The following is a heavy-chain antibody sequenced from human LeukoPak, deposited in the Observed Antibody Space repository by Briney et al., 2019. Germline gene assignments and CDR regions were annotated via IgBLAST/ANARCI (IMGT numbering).Heavy chain of an antibody. D-gene: IGHD2-8*02. J-gene: IGHJ4*02. CDR2: IIPIFGTP. V-gene: IGHV1-69*13. CDR1: GGAFSSYA. CDR3: ARRHVTGGGFLFDY. Sequence: SVTVSCKASGGAFSSYAITWVRQAPGQGLEWVGGIIPIFGTPTYAQKFQGRVTIAADESTLTAYMELSSLRSEDTAVYYCARRHVTGGGFLFDYWGQGTLVTGSS.